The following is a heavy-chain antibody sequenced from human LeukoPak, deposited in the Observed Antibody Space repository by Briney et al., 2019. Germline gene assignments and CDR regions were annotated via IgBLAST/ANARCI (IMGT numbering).Heavy chain of an antibody. CDR3: ARDVYGDYYLLFDY. Sequence: ASVKVSCKASGYTFTNHYMHWVRQAPGQGLEWMGWINPNSGGTNYAQKFQGRVTMTRDTSISTAYMELSRLRSDDTAVYYCARDVYGDYYLLFDYWGQGTLVTVSS. CDR2: INPNSGGT. J-gene: IGHJ4*02. V-gene: IGHV1-2*02. CDR1: GYTFTNHY. D-gene: IGHD4-17*01.